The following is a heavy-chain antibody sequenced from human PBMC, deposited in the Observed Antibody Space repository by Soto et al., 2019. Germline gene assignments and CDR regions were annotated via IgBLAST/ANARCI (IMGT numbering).Heavy chain of an antibody. CDR1: GFTFSSYG. CDR2: IWYDGSNK. CDR3: ARDVSLELTGVFDY. Sequence: QVQLVESGGGVVQPGRSLRLSCAASGFTFSSYGMHWVRQAPGKGLEWVAVIWYDGSNKYYADSVKGRFTISRDNSNNTLYLQMKSLRAEDTAVYYCARDVSLELTGVFDYWGQGTLVTVSS. D-gene: IGHD1-7*01. V-gene: IGHV3-33*01. J-gene: IGHJ4*02.